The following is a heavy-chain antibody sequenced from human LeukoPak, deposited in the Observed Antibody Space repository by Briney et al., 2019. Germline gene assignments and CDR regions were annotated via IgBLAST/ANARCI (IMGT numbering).Heavy chain of an antibody. D-gene: IGHD5-12*01. Sequence: ASVKVSCKSTVYIFTCYYFHWMRPAPGQGLEWMGWINPNSGGTNFAQNFQGRLTMTRDTSISTAYMALSRLRSDDTAEYDCAGVSGYDTTIWFDRWGQGTLVTVSS. CDR3: AGVSGYDTTIWFDR. J-gene: IGHJ5*02. V-gene: IGHV1-2*02. CDR2: INPNSGGT. CDR1: VYIFTCYY.